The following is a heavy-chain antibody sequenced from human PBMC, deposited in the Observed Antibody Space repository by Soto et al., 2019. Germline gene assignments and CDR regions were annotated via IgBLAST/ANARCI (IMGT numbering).Heavy chain of an antibody. V-gene: IGHV4-59*08. D-gene: IGHD6-13*01. Sequence: QVQLQESGPGLVKPSETLSLTCTVSGGSISNYYWTWIRQPPGKGLEWIGYIYYSGSTNYNPSLKSRVTISVDTSKNQFSLKLSSVTAADTAVYYCARLGSSSSFGYRGQGTLVTVSS. CDR2: IYYSGST. CDR1: GGSISNYY. J-gene: IGHJ4*02. CDR3: ARLGSSSSFGY.